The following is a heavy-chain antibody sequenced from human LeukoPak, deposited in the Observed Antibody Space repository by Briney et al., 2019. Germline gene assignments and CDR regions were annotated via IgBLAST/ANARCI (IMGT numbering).Heavy chain of an antibody. D-gene: IGHD3-10*01. V-gene: IGHV3-53*01. CDR1: GFAVSNTY. J-gene: IGHJ4*02. Sequence: GGSLRLSCAASGFAVSNTYMTWVRQAPGKGLEWISTIYSRGTTYYADSVKGRFTISRDTSTNTIYLQMIRLRTEDTALYHCAREPWFGATKLIDYWGQGTLVTVSS. CDR3: AREPWFGATKLIDY. CDR2: IYSRGTT.